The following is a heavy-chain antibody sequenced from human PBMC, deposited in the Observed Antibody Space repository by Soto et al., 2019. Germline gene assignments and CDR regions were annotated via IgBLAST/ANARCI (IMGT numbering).Heavy chain of an antibody. CDR2: INAGNGHT. CDR3: ARISGFYYVDY. J-gene: IGHJ4*02. Sequence: QVQLVQSGAEVKKPGASVKVSCKASGYTFTSYAMHWVRQAPGQRLEWMGWINAGNGHTKYSQKFQGRVTITRDTSASTAYMELTSLRSEDTAVYYCARISGFYYVDYWGQGTLVTVSS. D-gene: IGHD3-22*01. V-gene: IGHV1-3*01. CDR1: GYTFTSYA.